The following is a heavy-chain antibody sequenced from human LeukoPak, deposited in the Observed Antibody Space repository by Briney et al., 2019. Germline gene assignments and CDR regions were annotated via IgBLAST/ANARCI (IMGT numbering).Heavy chain of an antibody. J-gene: IGHJ6*04. D-gene: IGHD2-2*03. V-gene: IGHV3-7*01. Sequence: GGSLRLSCVASEFSPTNFWMTWVRRAPGRGLEWVANIKHDGTEKFYVDSVKGRFTISRDNAKNSLYLQMNSLRAEDTAVYYCATFVGIVSGTYTVPGGLLVWGKGTTVTVSS. CDR2: IKHDGTEK. CDR3: ATFVGIVSGTYTVPGGLLV. CDR1: EFSPTNFW.